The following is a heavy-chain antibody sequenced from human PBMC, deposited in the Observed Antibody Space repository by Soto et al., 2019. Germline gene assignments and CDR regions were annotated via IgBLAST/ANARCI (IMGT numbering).Heavy chain of an antibody. CDR3: ARGGAVVVPGAVDRHNWFDP. Sequence: QLVQSGAEVKKPGASVKVSCEASGGTFSSYSFSRVRKAPGQGLELMGRVIPILGMANYAQKFQGRVTITADKSTSTVYMELSSLRSEDTAVYYCARGGAVVVPGAVDRHNWFDPWGQGTLVTVSS. J-gene: IGHJ5*02. CDR2: VIPILGMA. V-gene: IGHV1-69*02. D-gene: IGHD2-2*01. CDR1: GGTFSSYS.